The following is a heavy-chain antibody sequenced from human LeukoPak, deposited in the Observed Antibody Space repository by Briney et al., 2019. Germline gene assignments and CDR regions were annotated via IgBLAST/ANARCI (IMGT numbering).Heavy chain of an antibody. J-gene: IGHJ4*02. V-gene: IGHV4-59*01. CDR2: IYYSGST. D-gene: IGHD5-24*01. CDR3: ARGRDGYIFDY. CDR1: GGSISSYY. Sequence: PSETLSLTCTVSGGSISSYYWSWIRQPPGKGLEWIGYIYYSGSTNYNPPLKSRVTISVDTSKNQFSLKLSSVTAADTAVYYCARGRDGYIFDYWGQGTLVTVSS.